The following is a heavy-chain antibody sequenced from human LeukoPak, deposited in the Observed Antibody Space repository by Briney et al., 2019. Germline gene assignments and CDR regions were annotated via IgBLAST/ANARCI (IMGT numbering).Heavy chain of an antibody. J-gene: IGHJ4*02. CDR3: AKASPAYYFDY. CDR2: IYSGGST. V-gene: IGHV3-53*01. CDR1: GFTVSSNY. Sequence: GGSLRLSCAASGFTVSSNYMSWVRQAPGRGLEWVSVIYSGGSTYYANSVKGRFTISRDNSKSTLYIQMNSLRAEDTAVYYCAKASPAYYFDYWGQGTLVTVSS.